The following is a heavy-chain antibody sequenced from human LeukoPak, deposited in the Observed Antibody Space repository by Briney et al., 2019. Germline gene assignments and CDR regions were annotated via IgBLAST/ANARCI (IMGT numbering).Heavy chain of an antibody. CDR3: ARVRDYGDPYFDY. V-gene: IGHV4-4*07. CDR2: IYTSGST. D-gene: IGHD4-17*01. J-gene: IGHJ4*02. Sequence: SETLSLTCTVSGGFISSYYWSWIRQPAGKGLEWIGRIYTSGSTNCNPSLKSRVTVSVDTSKNQFSLKLSSVTAADTAVYYCARVRDYGDPYFDYWGQGTLVTVSS. CDR1: GGFISSYY.